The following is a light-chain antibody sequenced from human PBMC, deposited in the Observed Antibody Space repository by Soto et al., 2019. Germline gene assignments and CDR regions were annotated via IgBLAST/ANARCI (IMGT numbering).Light chain of an antibody. J-gene: IGKJ5*01. Sequence: EIVLTQSPPTLSLYLLQVATLSCRVSHFVSNSLAWYQQKPGQAPRLLMYDASDRAPGIPGRFSGSGPGTDFTLTISSLEPEDFAVYYCQLRSNWSPITFGQGTRLEIK. V-gene: IGKV3-11*01. CDR1: HFVSNS. CDR2: DAS. CDR3: QLRSNWSPIT.